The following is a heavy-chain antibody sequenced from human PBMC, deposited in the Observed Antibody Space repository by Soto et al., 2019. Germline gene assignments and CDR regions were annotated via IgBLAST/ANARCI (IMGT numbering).Heavy chain of an antibody. D-gene: IGHD5-18*01. V-gene: IGHV3-43*01. CDR3: AQDIRDTALVYYGTDV. Sequence: PGGSLRLSCAASGFTFDDYTMHWVRQAPGKGLEWVSLISWDGGSTYYADSVKGRFTISRDNSKNSLYLQMNSLRTEDTALYYCAQDIRDTALVYYGTDVWGHGTTVTVSS. J-gene: IGHJ6*02. CDR2: ISWDGGST. CDR1: GFTFDDYT.